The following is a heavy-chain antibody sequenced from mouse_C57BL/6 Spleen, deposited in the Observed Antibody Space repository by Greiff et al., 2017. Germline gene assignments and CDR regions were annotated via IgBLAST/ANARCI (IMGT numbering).Heavy chain of an antibody. J-gene: IGHJ3*01. V-gene: IGHV1-82*01. D-gene: IGHD1-1*01. CDR1: GYAFSSSW. CDR2: IYPGDGDT. Sequence: QVQLQQSGPELVKPGASVKISCKASGYAFSSSWMNWVKQRPGKGLEWIGRIYPGDGDTNYNGKFKGKATLTADKSSSTAYMQLSSLTSEDSAVYFCAREDYYGSSYGAYWGQGTLVTVSA. CDR3: AREDYYGSSYGAY.